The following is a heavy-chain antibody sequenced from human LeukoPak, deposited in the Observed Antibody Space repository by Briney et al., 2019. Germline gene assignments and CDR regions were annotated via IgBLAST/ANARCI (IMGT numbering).Heavy chain of an antibody. D-gene: IGHD6-19*01. Sequence: SETLSLTCAVYGGSFSGYYWSWIRQPPGKGLEWMGEINHSGSTNYNPSLKSRVTISVDTSKNQFSLKLSSVTAADTAVYYCARGGVAVAGTHWFDPWGQGTLVTVSS. V-gene: IGHV4-34*01. J-gene: IGHJ5*02. CDR2: INHSGST. CDR1: GGSFSGYY. CDR3: ARGGVAVAGTHWFDP.